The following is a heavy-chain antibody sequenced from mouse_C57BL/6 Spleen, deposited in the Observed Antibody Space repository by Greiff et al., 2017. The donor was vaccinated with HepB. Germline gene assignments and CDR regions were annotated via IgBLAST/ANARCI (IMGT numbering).Heavy chain of an antibody. CDR1: GYAFSSSW. V-gene: IGHV1-82*01. CDR3: AGILMDY. CDR2: IYPGDGDT. J-gene: IGHJ4*01. Sequence: VQLQESGPELVKPGASVKISCKASGYAFSSSWMNWVKQRPGKGLEWIGRIYPGDGDTNYNGKFKGKATLTADKSSSTAYMQLSSLTSEDSAVYFCAGILMDYWGQGTSVTVSS.